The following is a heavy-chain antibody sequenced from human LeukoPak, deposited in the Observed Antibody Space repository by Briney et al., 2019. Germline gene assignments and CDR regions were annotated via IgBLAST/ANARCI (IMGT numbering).Heavy chain of an antibody. CDR3: AKDIYGGDSSSWYPLDY. D-gene: IGHD6-13*01. Sequence: PGGSLRLSCAASGFTFDDYAMHWVRQAPGKGLEWVSGISWNSGSIGYADSVKGRFTISRDNAKNSLYLQMNSLRAEDTALYYCAKDIYGGDSSSWYPLDYWGQGTLVTVSS. J-gene: IGHJ4*02. CDR1: GFTFDDYA. V-gene: IGHV3-9*01. CDR2: ISWNSGSI.